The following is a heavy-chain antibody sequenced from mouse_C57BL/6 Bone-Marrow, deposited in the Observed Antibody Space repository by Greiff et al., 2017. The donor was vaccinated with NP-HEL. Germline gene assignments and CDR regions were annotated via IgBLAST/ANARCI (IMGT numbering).Heavy chain of an antibody. Sequence: QVQLQQPGTELVKPGASVKLSCKASGYTFTSYWMHWVKQRPGQGLEWIGNINPSNGGTNYNEKFKSKATLTVDKSSSTAYMQLSSLTSEDSAVDYCARSRGDYYGSSPAYWGQGTLVTVSA. V-gene: IGHV1-53*01. J-gene: IGHJ3*01. CDR2: INPSNGGT. CDR1: GYTFTSYW. D-gene: IGHD1-1*01. CDR3: ARSRGDYYGSSPAY.